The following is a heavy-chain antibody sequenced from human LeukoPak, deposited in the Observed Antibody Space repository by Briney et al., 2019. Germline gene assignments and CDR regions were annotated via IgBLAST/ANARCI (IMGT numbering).Heavy chain of an antibody. D-gene: IGHD2-21*01. CDR3: ARRSVSCGGDCYPQSSYFDY. CDR2: IYYSGST. V-gene: IGHV4-39*01. Sequence: SETLSLTCTVSGGSISSSSYYWGWIRQPPGKGLEWIGSIYYSGSTYYNPSLKSRVTISVDTSKSQFSLKLSSVTAADTAVYYCARRSVSCGGDCYPQSSYFDYWGQGTLVTVSS. CDR1: GGSISSSSYY. J-gene: IGHJ4*02.